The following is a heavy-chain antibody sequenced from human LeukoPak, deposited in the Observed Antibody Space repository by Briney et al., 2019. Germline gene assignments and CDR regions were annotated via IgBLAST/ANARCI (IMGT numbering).Heavy chain of an antibody. Sequence: GGSLKLSCAASGFTFSGSAMHWVRQASGKGLEWVGRIRSKANSYATAYAASVKGRFTISRDDSKNTAYLQMNSLKTEDTAVYYCTRLRDCSGGSCSHGNWFDPWDQGTLVTVSS. CDR2: IRSKANSYAT. D-gene: IGHD2-15*01. CDR3: TRLRDCSGGSCSHGNWFDP. J-gene: IGHJ5*02. CDR1: GFTFSGSA. V-gene: IGHV3-73*01.